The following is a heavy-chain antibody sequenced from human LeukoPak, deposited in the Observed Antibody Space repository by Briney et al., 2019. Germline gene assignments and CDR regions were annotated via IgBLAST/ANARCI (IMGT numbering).Heavy chain of an antibody. CDR1: GFTFSTYS. J-gene: IGHJ6*03. Sequence: NPGGSLRLSCAASGFTFSTYSMNWVRQAPGKGLEWVSSISTSSSYIYYADSVKGRFTISRDNAKKSVYLQMNSLRVEDTAVYYCARAYSERYGLGYYYMDVWGKGTTVTISS. CDR3: ARAYSERYGLGYYYMDV. V-gene: IGHV3-21*01. D-gene: IGHD1-26*01. CDR2: ISTSSSYI.